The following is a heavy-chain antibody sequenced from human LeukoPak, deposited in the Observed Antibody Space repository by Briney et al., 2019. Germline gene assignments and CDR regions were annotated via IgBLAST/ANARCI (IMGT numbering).Heavy chain of an antibody. CDR2: IKSKSDGGTI. J-gene: IGHJ4*02. Sequence: GGALRLSWVGSGFTFSDAWMSWVRQAPGKGLEWVGRIKSKSDGGTIDYAAPVKGRFTISRDDSRNTLYLQMNSLKTEDTAVYYCTTRRQDGWWGQGTLVTVS. D-gene: IGHD2-15*01. V-gene: IGHV3-15*01. CDR1: GFTFSDAW. CDR3: TTRRQDGW.